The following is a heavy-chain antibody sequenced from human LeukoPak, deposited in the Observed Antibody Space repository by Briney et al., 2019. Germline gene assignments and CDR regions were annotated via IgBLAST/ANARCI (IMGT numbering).Heavy chain of an antibody. CDR3: ARGELHFDY. Sequence: SETLSLTCAVYGGSFSGYYWSWIRQPPGKGLEWIGEINHSGSTNYNPSLKSRVTILVDTSKNQFSLKLSSVTAADTAVYYCARGELHFDYWGQGTLVTVSS. CDR2: INHSGST. V-gene: IGHV4-34*01. CDR1: GGSFSGYY. D-gene: IGHD1-26*01. J-gene: IGHJ4*02.